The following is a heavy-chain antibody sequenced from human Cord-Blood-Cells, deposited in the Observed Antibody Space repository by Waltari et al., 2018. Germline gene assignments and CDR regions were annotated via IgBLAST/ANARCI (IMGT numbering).Heavy chain of an antibody. D-gene: IGHD3-10*01. V-gene: IGHV1-18*01. CDR2: ISAYNGNT. J-gene: IGHJ3*02. Sequence: QVQLVQSGAEVKKPGASVKVSCKASGYTFTSYGISWVRQAPVQGLEWMGWISAYNGNTNYAQKLQGRVTMTTDTSTSTAYMELRSLRSDDTAVYYCARENGVVTMVQGVINAFDIWGQGTMVTVSS. CDR3: ARENGVVTMVQGVINAFDI. CDR1: GYTFTSYG.